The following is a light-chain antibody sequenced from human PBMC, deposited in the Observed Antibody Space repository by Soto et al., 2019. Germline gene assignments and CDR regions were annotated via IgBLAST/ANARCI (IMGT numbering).Light chain of an antibody. Sequence: DSVMTQSPLSLPVTPGEPASISCRSSQSLLHSNGYNYLDWYLQKPGQSPQLLIYLGSNRASGVPDRFSGSGSGTDFKLKISRVEAEDVGVYYCMQALQSPRTFGQGTKLEIK. CDR3: MQALQSPRT. V-gene: IGKV2-28*01. CDR1: QSLLHSNGYNY. J-gene: IGKJ2*01. CDR2: LGS.